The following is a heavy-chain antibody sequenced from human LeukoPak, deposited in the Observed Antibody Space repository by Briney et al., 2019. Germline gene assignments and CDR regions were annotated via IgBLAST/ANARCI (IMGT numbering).Heavy chain of an antibody. CDR2: MNPNSGNT. CDR1: GYTFTSYG. CDR3: ARGPYYDSSGYYAFGDY. D-gene: IGHD3-22*01. J-gene: IGHJ4*02. V-gene: IGHV1-8*02. Sequence: ASVKVSCKASGYTFTSYGISWVRQATGQGLEWMGWMNPNSGNTGYAQKFQGRVTMTRNTSISTAYMELSSLRSEDTAVYYCARGPYYDSSGYYAFGDYWGQGTLVTVSS.